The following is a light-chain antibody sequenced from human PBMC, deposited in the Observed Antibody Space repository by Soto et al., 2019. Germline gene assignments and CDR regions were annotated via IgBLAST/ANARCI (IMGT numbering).Light chain of an antibody. CDR3: SSYTRSSTVV. CDR1: SSDVGAYNY. V-gene: IGLV2-11*01. Sequence: QSALTQPRSVSGSPGQSVTISCTGTSSDVGAYNYVSWYQQYPGKAPKLIIYEVTKRPSGTSDRFSGSQSGNTASLAISGLQADDEADYYCSSYTRSSTVVFGGGTKLTVL. CDR2: EVT. J-gene: IGLJ3*02.